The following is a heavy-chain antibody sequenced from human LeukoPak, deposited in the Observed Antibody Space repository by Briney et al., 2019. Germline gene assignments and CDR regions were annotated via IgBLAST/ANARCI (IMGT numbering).Heavy chain of an antibody. CDR1: GDSISYFY. CDR2: ISGSGST. J-gene: IGHJ4*02. CDR3: ARHREMATITYFDY. D-gene: IGHD5-24*01. Sequence: SETLSLTCSVSGDSISYFYWSWIRQAAGKGLEWIGRISGSGSTDYNASLKSRVTISVDTSKNQFSLKLSSVTAADTAVYYCARHREMATITYFDYWGQGTLVTVSS. V-gene: IGHV4-4*07.